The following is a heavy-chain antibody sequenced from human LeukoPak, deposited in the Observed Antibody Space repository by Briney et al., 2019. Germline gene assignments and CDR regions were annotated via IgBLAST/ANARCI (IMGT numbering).Heavy chain of an antibody. Sequence: GGSLRLSCAASGFTFSSYWMHWVRQAPGKGLVWVSRINSDGSSTSYADSVEGRFTISRDNARNSLYLQMNSLRAEDTAVYYCAREQLTPTTPRDGMDVWGQGTTVTVSS. CDR3: AREQLTPTTPRDGMDV. CDR2: INSDGSST. V-gene: IGHV3-74*01. D-gene: IGHD1-1*01. J-gene: IGHJ6*02. CDR1: GFTFSSYW.